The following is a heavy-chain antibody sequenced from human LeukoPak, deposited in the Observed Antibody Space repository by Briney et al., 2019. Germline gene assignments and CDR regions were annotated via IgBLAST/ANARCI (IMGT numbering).Heavy chain of an antibody. CDR2: IYYSGST. J-gene: IGHJ4*02. CDR1: GDSISSTTYH. V-gene: IGHV4-39*01. D-gene: IGHD3-3*01. Sequence: PSETLSLTCTVSGDSISSTTYHWGWIRQPPGKGLEWIGSIYYSGSTYYNPSLKSRVTISVDTSKNQFSLKLSSVTAADTAVYYCASLPATFDFWSGTFDYWGQGTLVTVSS. CDR3: ASLPATFDFWSGTFDY.